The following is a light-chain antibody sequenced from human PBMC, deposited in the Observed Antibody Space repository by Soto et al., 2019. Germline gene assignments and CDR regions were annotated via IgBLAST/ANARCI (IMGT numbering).Light chain of an antibody. V-gene: IGKV3-11*01. J-gene: IGKJ4*02. CDR2: GAS. Sequence: EIVLTQSPATLSLFPGDRATLSCRASQSVSTYLAWYQQKPGQAPRLLIYGASNRATGIPARFSGSGSGTDFTLTIGSLGPEDVAVYYCQRRSNWLGLTFRGGTEVEIK. CDR3: QRRSNWLGLT. CDR1: QSVSTY.